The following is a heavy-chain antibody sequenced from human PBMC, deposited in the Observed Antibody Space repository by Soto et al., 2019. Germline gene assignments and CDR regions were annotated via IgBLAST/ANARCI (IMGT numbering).Heavy chain of an antibody. V-gene: IGHV1-18*01. Sequence: ASVKVSCKASGYTFTSYGISWVRQAPGQGLEWMGWISAYNGNTNYAQKLQGRVTMTTDTSTSTAYMELRSLRSDDTAVYYCARSDVVVETPYYFDYWGQGTLVTVSS. D-gene: IGHD2-15*01. CDR1: GYTFTSYG. J-gene: IGHJ4*02. CDR3: ARSDVVVETPYYFDY. CDR2: ISAYNGNT.